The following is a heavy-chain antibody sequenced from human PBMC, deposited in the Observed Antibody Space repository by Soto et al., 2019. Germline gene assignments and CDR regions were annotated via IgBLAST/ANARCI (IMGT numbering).Heavy chain of an antibody. D-gene: IGHD3-3*01. Sequence: ASVKVSCKASGFTFTSSAMQWVRQARGQRLEWIGWIVVGSGNTNYAQKFQERVTITRDMSTSTAYMELSSLRSEDTAVYYCAAAREWLYPYYYYYGMDVWGQGTTVTVSS. V-gene: IGHV1-58*02. CDR1: GFTFTSSA. CDR2: IVVGSGNT. CDR3: AAAREWLYPYYYYYGMDV. J-gene: IGHJ6*02.